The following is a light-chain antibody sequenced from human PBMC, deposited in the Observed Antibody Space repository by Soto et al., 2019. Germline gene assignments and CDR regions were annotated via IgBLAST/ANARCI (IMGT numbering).Light chain of an antibody. CDR3: QQYNNWPPT. CDR2: GAS. CDR1: QSISRY. J-gene: IGKJ1*01. V-gene: IGKV3-15*01. Sequence: EIVMTQSPATLSVSPGEGATLSCRASQSISRYLAWYQRKPGQAPRLLFSGASTRATGIPARFSGSGSGTEFTLTISSLQSEDFAVYYCQQYNNWPPTCGQGTKVEI.